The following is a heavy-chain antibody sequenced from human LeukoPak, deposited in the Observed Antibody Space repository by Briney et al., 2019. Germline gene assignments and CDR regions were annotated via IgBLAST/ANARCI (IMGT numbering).Heavy chain of an antibody. Sequence: SETLSLTCTVSGGSISSSSYYWGWIRQHPGKGLEWIGYIYYSGSTYYNPSLKSRVTISVDTSKNQFSLKLSSVTAADTAVYYCARDISGLSYYFDYWGQGTLVTVSS. J-gene: IGHJ4*02. D-gene: IGHD2-2*01. CDR2: IYYSGST. CDR1: GGSISSSSYY. CDR3: ARDISGLSYYFDY. V-gene: IGHV4-31*03.